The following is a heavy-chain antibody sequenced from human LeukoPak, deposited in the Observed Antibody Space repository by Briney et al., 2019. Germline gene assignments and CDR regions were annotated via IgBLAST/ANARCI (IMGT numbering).Heavy chain of an antibody. J-gene: IGHJ4*02. Sequence: GGSLRLSCTASGFTFSGTWMTWVRQAPGKGLEWVANIKEDGTDKNYVDSVKGRFTISRDNAQNSHFLQMSNLRDDDTAIYYCARHVGISFWGQGVLVTVSS. CDR1: GFTFSGTW. CDR3: ARHVGISF. D-gene: IGHD7-27*01. CDR2: IKEDGTDK. V-gene: IGHV3-7*01.